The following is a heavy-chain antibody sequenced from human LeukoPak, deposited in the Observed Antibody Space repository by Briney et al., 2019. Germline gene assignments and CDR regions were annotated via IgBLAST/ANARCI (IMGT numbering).Heavy chain of an antibody. CDR1: GFTFSSYA. J-gene: IGHJ4*02. CDR2: ISYDGSNK. D-gene: IGHD2-2*01. V-gene: IGHV3-30-3*01. Sequence: PGGSLRLSCAASGFTFSSYAMHWVRQAPGKGLEWVAVISYDGSNKYYADSVKGRFTISRDNSKNTPYLQMNSLRAEDTAVYYCARGRFVVGDGFDYWGQGTLVTVSS. CDR3: ARGRFVVGDGFDY.